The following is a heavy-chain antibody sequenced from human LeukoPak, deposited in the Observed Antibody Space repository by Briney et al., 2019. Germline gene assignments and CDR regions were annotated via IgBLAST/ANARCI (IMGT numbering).Heavy chain of an antibody. J-gene: IGHJ3*02. V-gene: IGHV4-39*07. CDR3: ARDRRGDGDNFRAFDI. CDR2: IYYSGST. D-gene: IGHD5-24*01. Sequence: SETLSLTCTVSGGSISSSSYYWGWIRQPPGKGLEWVGSIYYSGSTYYNPSLKSRVTISVDTAKNQFSLKLSSVTAADTAVYYCARDRRGDGDNFRAFDIWGQGTMVTVSS. CDR1: GGSISSSSYY.